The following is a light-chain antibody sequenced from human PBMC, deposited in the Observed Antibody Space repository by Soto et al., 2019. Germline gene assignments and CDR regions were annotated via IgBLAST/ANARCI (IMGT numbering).Light chain of an antibody. CDR1: SSDVGGYNY. CDR3: SSYTSSSAYV. Sequence: QSVLTQPASVSGSPGQSITISCTGTSSDVGGYNYVSWYQQHPGKAPKVMIFDVNNRPPGVSNRFSGSKSGNTASLTISGLQTEDEADYYCSSYTSSSAYVFGTGTKVTVL. V-gene: IGLV2-14*03. J-gene: IGLJ1*01. CDR2: DVN.